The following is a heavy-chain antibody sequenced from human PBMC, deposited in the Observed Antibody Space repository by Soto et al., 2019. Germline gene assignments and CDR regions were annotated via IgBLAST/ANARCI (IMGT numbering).Heavy chain of an antibody. J-gene: IGHJ4*02. Sequence: SETLSLTCAVFGGSVSSETHFWSWIRQPPGKGLEWIGYIYHSGITNSNPSLKGRLTISVDKSTNHFSLSLASVTAADTAIYYGAREDMSGTYYFDSWGQGTRVTVSS. D-gene: IGHD1-26*01. CDR1: GGSVSSETHF. V-gene: IGHV4-61*03. CDR3: AREDMSGTYYFDS. CDR2: IYHSGIT.